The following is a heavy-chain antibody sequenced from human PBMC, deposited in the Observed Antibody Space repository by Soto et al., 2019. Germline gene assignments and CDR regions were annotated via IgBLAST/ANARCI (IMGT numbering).Heavy chain of an antibody. CDR2: IHSDGSST. D-gene: IGHD3-16*01. CDR3: ARGDRGSFDL. J-gene: IGHJ3*01. CDR1: GFTFSYYW. Sequence: EVQLVESGGGVVRPGVSLRLSCAASGFTFSYYWMHWVRQAPGTGLVWVSRIHSDGSSTTYADFVKGRFIISRDNARTTGDLQMNSVREEDTGVYYCARGDRGSFDLWGQGTVVTVSS. V-gene: IGHV3-74*01.